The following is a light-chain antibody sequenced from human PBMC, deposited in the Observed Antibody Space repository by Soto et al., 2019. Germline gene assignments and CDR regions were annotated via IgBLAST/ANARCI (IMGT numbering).Light chain of an antibody. J-gene: IGKJ1*01. CDR1: QNIANY. CDR3: QQNYRTPWT. Sequence: DIQMTQSPSSLSASVGDRVTITCRASQNIANYINWYQQRPGKAPQFLMYGASILQSGVPSRFSGSGSGTDFTLTINSLQPEDFATYYCQQNYRTPWTFGQGTKVELK. V-gene: IGKV1-39*01. CDR2: GAS.